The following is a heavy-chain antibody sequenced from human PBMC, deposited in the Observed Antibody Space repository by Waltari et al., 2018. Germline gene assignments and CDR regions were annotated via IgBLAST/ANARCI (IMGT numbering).Heavy chain of an antibody. V-gene: IGHV3-23*01. CDR2: ISGSGGST. D-gene: IGHD3-3*01. Sequence: EVQLLESGGGLVQPGGSLRLSCAASGFTFSSYAMSWVRQAPGMGLAWVSAISGSGGSTEDADSVKGRFTISRDNTKNTLYLQMNSRRADDTAVYYCAKDGRITSLRVVITPFGYWGQGTLVTVSS. CDR1: GFTFSSYA. J-gene: IGHJ4*02. CDR3: AKDGRITSLRVVITPFGY.